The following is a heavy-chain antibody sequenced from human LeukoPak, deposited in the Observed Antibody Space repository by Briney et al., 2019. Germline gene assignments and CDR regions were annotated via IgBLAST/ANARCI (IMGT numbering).Heavy chain of an antibody. CDR2: ISGSGGST. V-gene: IGHV3-23*01. CDR3: ARGGDLLPYYCYGMDV. D-gene: IGHD2-15*01. Sequence: GGSLRLSCAASGFTFSSYAMSWVRQAPGKGLEWVSAISGSGGSTYYAGSVKGRFTISRDNAKNSLYLQMNSLRAEDTAVYYCARGGDLLPYYCYGMDVWGQGTTVTVSS. CDR1: GFTFSSYA. J-gene: IGHJ6*02.